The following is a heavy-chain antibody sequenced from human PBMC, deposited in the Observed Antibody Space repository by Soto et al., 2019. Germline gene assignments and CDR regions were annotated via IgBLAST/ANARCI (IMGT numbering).Heavy chain of an antibody. J-gene: IGHJ4*02. CDR3: ARPWGDYGVLPPFDY. CDR2: IVYGWST. Sequence: QLQLQESGPGLVKPSETLSLTCAVSGGSFSGTTHYWAWPRQAPGKGLEWIGSIVYGWSTYNNPSLTMRGTMSVDTSKNQFSLNLNSVTAAATAVYYRARPWGDYGVLPPFDYWGQGTLVTVSS. V-gene: IGHV4-39*01. D-gene: IGHD4-17*01. CDR1: GGSFSGTTHY.